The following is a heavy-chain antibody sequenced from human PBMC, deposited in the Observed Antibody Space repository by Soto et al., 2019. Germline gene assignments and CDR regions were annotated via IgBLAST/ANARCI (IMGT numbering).Heavy chain of an antibody. CDR3: ARDRIGHQSRWFDP. V-gene: IGHV3-48*04. CDR1: GFTFSSYS. D-gene: IGHD2-15*01. CDR2: ISGASSTI. J-gene: IGHJ5*02. Sequence: GSLRLSCAASGFTFSSYSMNWVRQAPGKGLEWVSYISGASSTIYYADSVKGRFTISRDNAKNSLYLQMNSLRAEDTAVYYCARDRIGHQSRWFDPWGQGTLVTVSS.